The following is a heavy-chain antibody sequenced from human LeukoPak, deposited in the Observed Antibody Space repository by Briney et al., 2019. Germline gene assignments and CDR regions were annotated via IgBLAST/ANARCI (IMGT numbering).Heavy chain of an antibody. CDR1: GFTFSSYW. J-gene: IGHJ4*02. CDR3: TTVVVVAATRVDY. CDR2: IKSRTDGGST. D-gene: IGHD2-15*01. V-gene: IGHV3-15*01. Sequence: GGSLRLSCAASGFTFSSYWMHWVRQAPGKGLEWVGRIKSRTDGGSTDYAAPVKGRFTISRDDSKNTLYLQMNSLKTEDTAVYYCTTVVVVAATRVDYWGQGTLVTVSS.